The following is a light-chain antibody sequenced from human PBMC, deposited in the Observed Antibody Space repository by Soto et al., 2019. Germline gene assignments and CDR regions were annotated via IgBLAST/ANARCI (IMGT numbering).Light chain of an antibody. CDR1: QGIINY. CDR3: QKYNSAAYT. V-gene: IGKV1-27*01. Sequence: DIQMTQSPSSLSASVGDRVTITCRASQGIINYLSWYQQNPGKVPKLLIYAAYTLQSGVPSRFSGSGSGADLTLTISSLQPEDVAPYYCQKYNSAAYTFGQGTKLEI. J-gene: IGKJ2*01. CDR2: AAY.